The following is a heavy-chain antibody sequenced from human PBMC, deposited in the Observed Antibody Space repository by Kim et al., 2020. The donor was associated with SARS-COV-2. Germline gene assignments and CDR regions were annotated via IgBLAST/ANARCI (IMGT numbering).Heavy chain of an antibody. CDR3: ATVGRGYSHDQ. CDR1: GYTFSDYY. V-gene: IGHV1-2*06. Sequence: ASVKVSCKASGYTFSDYYIHWVRQAPGQGLEFIGRINPNIGGTNYAQKFQGRVTMTWDTSIKTGYMEVGSLRSDDTAVYYCATVGRGYSHDQWGQGTLVTVSS. J-gene: IGHJ4*02. CDR2: INPNIGGT. D-gene: IGHD5-12*01.